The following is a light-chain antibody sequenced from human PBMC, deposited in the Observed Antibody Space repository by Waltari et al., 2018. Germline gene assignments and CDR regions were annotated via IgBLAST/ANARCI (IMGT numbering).Light chain of an antibody. CDR3: QQYYSTPPT. CDR2: WAS. Sequence: DIVMTQSPDSLAVSLGERATINCKSSQSVLYSSKNKNFLAWYQQKPGQPPKLLLYWASTRESGVPDRFSGSGSGTDFTLTISSLQAEDVAVYFCQQYYSTPPTFVQGTKLEIK. CDR1: QSVLYSSKNKNF. J-gene: IGKJ2*01. V-gene: IGKV4-1*01.